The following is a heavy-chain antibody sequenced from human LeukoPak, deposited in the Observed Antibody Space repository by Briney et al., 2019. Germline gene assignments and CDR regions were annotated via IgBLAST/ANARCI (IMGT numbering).Heavy chain of an antibody. J-gene: IGHJ4*02. Sequence: GASVKVSCKASGYTFTANYIHWVRQAPGQGLEWMGWINPNSGGTNYAQRFQGKVTLTRDTPISTVYMEVSRLRYDDTAVYYCGRAPGIATIEYWGQGTLVTVSS. CDR1: GYTFTANY. CDR3: GRAPGIATIEY. D-gene: IGHD6-13*01. V-gene: IGHV1-2*02. CDR2: INPNSGGT.